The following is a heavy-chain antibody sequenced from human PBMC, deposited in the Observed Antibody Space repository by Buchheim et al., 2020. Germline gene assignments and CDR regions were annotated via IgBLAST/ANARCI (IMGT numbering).Heavy chain of an antibody. J-gene: IGHJ4*02. D-gene: IGHD3-3*01. CDR2: IVAGGATT. CDR3: AKDALERGDSTRGTYFFDT. V-gene: IGHV3-23*01. CDR1: GLTFNNYA. Sequence: EVQVLQFGGGLVQPGASLRLSCTVSGLTFNNYAMSWVRLTPGKGLEWSSSIVAGGATTYYTDSVQGRFTVSRDNSTSMLYLKMNDLTVEDTAVYYCAKDALERGDSTRGTYFFDTWGQGA.